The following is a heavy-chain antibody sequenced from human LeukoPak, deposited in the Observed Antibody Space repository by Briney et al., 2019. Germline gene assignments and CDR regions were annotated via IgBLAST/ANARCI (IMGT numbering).Heavy chain of an antibody. CDR3: AREFGIAARRRGSWFDP. CDR2: INPNSGGT. CDR1: GYTFTGYY. D-gene: IGHD6-6*01. V-gene: IGHV1-2*02. Sequence: AASVKVSCKASGYTFTGYYMHWVRQAPGQGLEWMGWINPNSGGTNYAQKFQGRVTMTRDTSISTAYMELSRLRSDDTAVYCCAREFGIAARRRGSWFDPWGQGTLVTVSS. J-gene: IGHJ5*02.